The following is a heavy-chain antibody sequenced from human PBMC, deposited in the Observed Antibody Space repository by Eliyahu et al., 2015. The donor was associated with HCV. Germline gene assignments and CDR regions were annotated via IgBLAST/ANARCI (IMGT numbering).Heavy chain of an antibody. J-gene: IGHJ5*02. CDR3: TTDFGAAGNWFDP. CDR2: IKSKTDGGTT. Sequence: EVQLVESGGGLVKPGGSLRLSCAASGFTFSNAWMNWVRQAPGKGLEWVGRIKSKTDGGTTDYAAPVKGRFTISRDDSKNTLYLQMNSLKTEDTAVYYCTTDFGAAGNWFDPWGQGTLVTVSS. CDR1: GFTFSNAW. V-gene: IGHV3-15*07. D-gene: IGHD6-13*01.